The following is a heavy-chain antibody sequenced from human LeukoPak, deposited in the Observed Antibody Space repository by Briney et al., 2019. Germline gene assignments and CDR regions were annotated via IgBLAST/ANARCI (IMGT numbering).Heavy chain of an antibody. CDR3: ATGRDWFDP. CDR2: INHSGST. V-gene: IGHV4-34*01. Sequence: SETLSLTCAVYGGSFSGYYWSWIRQPPGKGLEWIGEINHSGSTNYNPSLKSRVSISVDTSKNQFSLKLSSVTAADTAVYYCATGRDWFDPWGQGTLVTVSS. J-gene: IGHJ5*02. CDR1: GGSFSGYY.